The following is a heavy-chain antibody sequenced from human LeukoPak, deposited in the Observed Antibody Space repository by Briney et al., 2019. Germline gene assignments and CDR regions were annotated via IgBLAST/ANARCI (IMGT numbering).Heavy chain of an antibody. D-gene: IGHD6-6*01. CDR1: GYSFTSYW. J-gene: IGHJ6*03. Sequence: EETLKITCKGSGYSFTSYWIGWVRQMPGKGLEWMGIIYPGDYDIRYSPSFQGHVSSSADKSNSTAYLQWSSLKASATAMYYCASRSDTSIAARPVGFEEYYYYMDVWGKGTTVTVSS. CDR2: IYPGDYDI. CDR3: ASRSDTSIAARPVGFEEYYYYMDV. V-gene: IGHV5-51*01.